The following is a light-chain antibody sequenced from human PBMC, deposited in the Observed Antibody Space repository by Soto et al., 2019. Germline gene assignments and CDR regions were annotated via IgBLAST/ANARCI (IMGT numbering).Light chain of an antibody. CDR1: SSDVGGYNY. J-gene: IGLJ1*01. CDR3: SSYAGSNILYV. CDR2: GVN. V-gene: IGLV2-8*01. Sequence: QSALTQPPSASGSPGQSVTISCTGTSSDVGGYNYVSWYQQHPGKAPQLVIYGVNKQASGVPDRFSGSKSGNTASLTVSGLQAEDEADYYCSSYAGSNILYVFGTGTQLTVL.